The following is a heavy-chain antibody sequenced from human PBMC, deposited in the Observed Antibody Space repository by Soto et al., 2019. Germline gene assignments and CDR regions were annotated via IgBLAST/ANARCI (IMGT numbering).Heavy chain of an antibody. CDR2: IIPILGIA. V-gene: IGHV1-69*02. CDR3: ARGPLIAAAGEH. J-gene: IGHJ1*01. D-gene: IGHD6-13*01. CDR1: GGTFSSYT. Sequence: QVQLVQSGAEVKKPGSSVKVSCKASGGTFSSYTISWVRQAPGQGLEWMGRIIPILGIANYAQKFQGRVTITADKPTSTAYMELSSLRSEDTAGYYCARGPLIAAAGEHWGQGTLVTVSS.